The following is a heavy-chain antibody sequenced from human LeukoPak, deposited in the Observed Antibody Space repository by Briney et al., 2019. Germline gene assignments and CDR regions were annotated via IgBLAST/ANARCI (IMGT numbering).Heavy chain of an antibody. CDR2: ISSSSSHP. D-gene: IGHD6-19*01. V-gene: IGHV3-11*06. J-gene: IGHJ4*02. CDR1: EFAFSDFY. Sequence: GGSLRLSCGASEFAFSDFYMTWIRQAPGKGLEWWSYISSSSSHPNYADSVKGRYTIPRDNAKNSLYLQMNSLRAEDTAVYYCARTNLGSGWRFDYWGQGTMVSVSS. CDR3: ARTNLGSGWRFDY.